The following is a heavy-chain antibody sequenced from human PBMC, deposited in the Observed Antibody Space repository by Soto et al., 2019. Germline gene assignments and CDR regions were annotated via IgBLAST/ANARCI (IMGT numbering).Heavy chain of an antibody. CDR2: IYHSGST. CDR1: GGSISSGGYS. Sequence: QLLESGSGLVKPSQTLSLTCAVSGGSISSGGYSWSWIRQPPGKGLEWIGYIYHSGSTYYNPSLKSRVTISVDRSKNQFSLKLSSVTAADTAVYYCARLLLYCSSTSCYYAGAFDIWGQGTMVTVSS. D-gene: IGHD2-2*01. V-gene: IGHV4-30-2*01. J-gene: IGHJ3*02. CDR3: ARLLLYCSSTSCYYAGAFDI.